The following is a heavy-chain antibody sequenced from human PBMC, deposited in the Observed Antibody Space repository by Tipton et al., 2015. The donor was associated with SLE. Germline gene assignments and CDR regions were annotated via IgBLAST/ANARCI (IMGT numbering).Heavy chain of an antibody. J-gene: IGHJ4*02. V-gene: IGHV1-46*01. D-gene: IGHD6-6*01. Sequence: QVQLVQSGAEVKKPGASLKVSCKASGYTFTSYYMHWVRQAPGQGLEWMGIINPNGGSTAYAQKFQGRVTLTRDTSTSTVYMLLSSLRSEDTAVYYCARDGGSSSLAFDYWGQGTLVTVSS. CDR1: GYTFTSYY. CDR3: ARDGGSSSLAFDY. CDR2: INPNGGST.